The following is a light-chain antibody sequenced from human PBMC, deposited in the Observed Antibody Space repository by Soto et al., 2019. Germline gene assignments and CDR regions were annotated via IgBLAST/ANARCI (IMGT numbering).Light chain of an antibody. J-gene: IGKJ5*01. CDR3: QQYGSSPET. CDR2: GAS. V-gene: IGKV3-20*01. Sequence: EIVLTQSPATLSLSPGERATLSCRASQSVSSNYLAWYQQKPGQAPRLLIYGASSRATGIPGRFSGSGSGTDFTLTISRLEPEDFAVYYCQQYGSSPETFGQGIRLEIK. CDR1: QSVSSNY.